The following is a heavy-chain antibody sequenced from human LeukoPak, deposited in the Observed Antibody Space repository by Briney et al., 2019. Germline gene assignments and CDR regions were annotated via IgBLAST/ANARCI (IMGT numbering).Heavy chain of an antibody. V-gene: IGHV5-51*01. D-gene: IGHD1-26*01. Sequence: GGSLRLSCAVSGFSVTNNYMSWVRQMPGKGLEWMGIIYPGDSDTRYSPSFQGQVTISADKSISTAYLQWSSLKASDTAMYYCARLYIGSFDDWGQGTLVTVSS. J-gene: IGHJ4*02. CDR1: GFSVTNNY. CDR3: ARLYIGSFDD. CDR2: IYPGDSDT.